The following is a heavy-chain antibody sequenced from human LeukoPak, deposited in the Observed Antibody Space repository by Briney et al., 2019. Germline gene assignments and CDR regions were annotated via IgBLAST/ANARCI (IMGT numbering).Heavy chain of an antibody. CDR2: IYPGDSDT. V-gene: IGHV5-51*01. CDR1: GYSFTNYW. Sequence: GESLKISCKGSGYSFTNYWIGWVRQLPGKGLEWMGIIYPGDSDTRYSPSFEGQVTISADKSISTAYLQWSSLKASDTAMYYAARWSYDHSCGYYPKRGRIFDYWGQGTLVTVCS. J-gene: IGHJ4*02. D-gene: IGHD3-22*01. CDR3: ARWSYDHSCGYYPKRGRIFDY.